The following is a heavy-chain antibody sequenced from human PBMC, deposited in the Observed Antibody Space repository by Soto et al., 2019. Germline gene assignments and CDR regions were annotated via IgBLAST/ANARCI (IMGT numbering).Heavy chain of an antibody. Sequence: EVQLLESGGGLVQPGGSLRLSCAASGFTFSNYAMSWVRQAPGKGLEWVSSISGSGGSTYYADSVKGRFTISRDNSKNTLFLQINRLRAEDTAVYYCAKILLRYSYGGFDYWGQGTLVTVSS. V-gene: IGHV3-23*01. CDR1: GFTFSNYA. CDR3: AKILLRYSYGGFDY. CDR2: ISGSGGST. D-gene: IGHD5-18*01. J-gene: IGHJ4*02.